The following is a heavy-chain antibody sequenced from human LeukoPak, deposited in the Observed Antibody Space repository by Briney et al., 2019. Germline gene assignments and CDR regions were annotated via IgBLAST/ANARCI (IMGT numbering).Heavy chain of an antibody. CDR2: IYYSGST. D-gene: IGHD2-2*02. J-gene: IGHJ6*03. CDR1: GGSISSYY. V-gene: IGHV4-59*01. Sequence: SETLSLTCTVSGGSISSYYWSWIRQPPGKGLEWIGYIYYSGSTNYNPSLKSRVTISVDTSKNQFSLKLSSVTAADTAVYYCARGVDQLLYIHYMGVWGKGTTVTVSS. CDR3: ARGVDQLLYIHYMGV.